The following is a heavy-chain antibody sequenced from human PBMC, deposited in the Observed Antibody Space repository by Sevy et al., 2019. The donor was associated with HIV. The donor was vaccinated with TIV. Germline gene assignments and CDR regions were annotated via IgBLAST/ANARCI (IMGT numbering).Heavy chain of an antibody. V-gene: IGHV1-2*04. CDR2: INPNSGGT. CDR1: GYTFTGYY. CDR3: ARGPSITMIVVGGAFDI. J-gene: IGHJ3*02. Sequence: ASVKVSCKASGYTFTGYYMHWVRQAPGQGLEWMGWINPNSGGTNYAQKFQGWVTMTRDTSISTAYMELSRLRSDDTAVYYCARGPSITMIVVGGAFDIWGQGTVVTVSS. D-gene: IGHD3-22*01.